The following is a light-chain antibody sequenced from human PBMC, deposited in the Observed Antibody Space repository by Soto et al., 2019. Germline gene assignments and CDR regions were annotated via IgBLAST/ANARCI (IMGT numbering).Light chain of an antibody. Sequence: EVLLTQSPATLSLSPGERATLSCRASQSVNSYLTWYQHKPGQAPRLLISDASNRATGIPDRFSGSGSGTDFILTISSLEPEDFEIYYCQQSDNWPPTLGPGTKVDIK. J-gene: IGKJ3*01. V-gene: IGKV3-11*01. CDR1: QSVNSY. CDR3: QQSDNWPPT. CDR2: DAS.